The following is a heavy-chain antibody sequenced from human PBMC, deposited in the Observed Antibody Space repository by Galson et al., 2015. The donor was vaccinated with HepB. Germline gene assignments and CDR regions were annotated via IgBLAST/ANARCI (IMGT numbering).Heavy chain of an antibody. CDR3: ARRIAAAWGYYFDY. J-gene: IGHJ4*02. D-gene: IGHD6-13*01. CDR1: GFTFSSYA. Sequence: SLRLSCAASGFTFSSYAMHWVRQAPGKGLEWVAVISYDGSNKYYADSVKGRFTISRDNSKNTLYLQMNSLRAEDTAVYYCARRIAAAWGYYFDYWGQGTLATVSS. CDR2: ISYDGSNK. V-gene: IGHV3-30*04.